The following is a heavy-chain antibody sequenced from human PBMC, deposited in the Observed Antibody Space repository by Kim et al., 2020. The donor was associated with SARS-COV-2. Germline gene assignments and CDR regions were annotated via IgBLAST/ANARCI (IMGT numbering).Heavy chain of an antibody. CDR2: INHSGST. CDR3: ARGGYYDFWSGYYANMFGSWFDP. J-gene: IGHJ5*02. V-gene: IGHV4-34*01. D-gene: IGHD3-3*01. Sequence: SETLSLTCAVYGGSFSGYYWSWIRQPPGKGLEWIGEINHSGSTNYNPSLKSRVTISVDTSKNQFSLKLSSVTAADTAVYYCARGGYYDFWSGYYANMFGSWFDPWGQGTLVTVSS. CDR1: GGSFSGYY.